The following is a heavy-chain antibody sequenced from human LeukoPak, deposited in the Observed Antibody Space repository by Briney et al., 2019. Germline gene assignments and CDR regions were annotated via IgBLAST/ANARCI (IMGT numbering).Heavy chain of an antibody. Sequence: SQTLSLTCTVSGGSISSGDYYWSWIRQPPGKGLEWVGFIYYSGSTYYNPSLNSRVTISVDTSKNQFSLKLSSVTAADTAVYYCARGDYPSWFDPWGQGTLVTVSS. J-gene: IGHJ5*02. CDR3: ARGDYPSWFDP. V-gene: IGHV4-30-4*01. CDR2: IYYSGST. CDR1: GGSISSGDYY. D-gene: IGHD4-17*01.